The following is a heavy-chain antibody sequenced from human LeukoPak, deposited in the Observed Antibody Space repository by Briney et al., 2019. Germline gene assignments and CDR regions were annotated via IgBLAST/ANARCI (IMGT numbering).Heavy chain of an antibody. D-gene: IGHD6-19*01. V-gene: IGHV3-48*02. J-gene: IGHJ3*02. CDR3: ARDQYSGHWYYALDI. CDR2: ISSSISVI. CDR1: GFIFSSYS. Sequence: GGPLRPSCAASGFIFSSYSMNWVRQAPGKGLEWVSYISSSISVIYYADSVKGRFTISRDNAKNSLYLQMNSLRDEDTAVYYCARDQYSGHWYYALDIWGQGTMVTVSS.